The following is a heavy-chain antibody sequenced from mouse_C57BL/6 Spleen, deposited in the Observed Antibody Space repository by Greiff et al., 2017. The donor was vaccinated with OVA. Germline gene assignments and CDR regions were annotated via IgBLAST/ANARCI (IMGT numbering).Heavy chain of an antibody. CDR1: GYTFTSYW. CDR3: ASGYSNYVFYYAMDY. D-gene: IGHD2-5*01. J-gene: IGHJ4*01. CDR2: LYPSDSET. V-gene: IGHV1-61*01. Sequence: VQLQQPGAELVRPGSSVKLSCKASGYTFTSYWMDWVKQRPGQGLEWIGNLYPSDSETHYNQKFKDKATLTVDKSSSTAYMQLSSLTSEDSAVYYCASGYSNYVFYYAMDYWGQGTSVTVSS.